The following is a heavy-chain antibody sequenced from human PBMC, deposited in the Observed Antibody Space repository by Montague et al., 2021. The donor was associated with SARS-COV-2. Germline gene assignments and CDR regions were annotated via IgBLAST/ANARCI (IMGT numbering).Heavy chain of an antibody. CDR3: ARDFGVLVFDF. CDR2: ISYDGSNK. Sequence: SLRLSCAASGFTFSSYAMHLVRQAPGKGLEWVSVISYDGSNKYYSDSVKGRFTISRDNSKNTLYLQMNSLRAEDTAVYYCARDFGVLVFDFWGQGTLVTVSS. CDR1: GFTFSSYA. J-gene: IGHJ4*02. V-gene: IGHV3-30*04. D-gene: IGHD3-10*01.